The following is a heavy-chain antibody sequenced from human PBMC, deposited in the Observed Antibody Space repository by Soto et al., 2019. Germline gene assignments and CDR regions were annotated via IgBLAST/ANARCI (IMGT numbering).Heavy chain of an antibody. CDR2: LDYSGST. V-gene: IGHV4-39*02. CDR1: GASISSPNY. J-gene: IGHJ4*02. Sequence: QVQLQESGPGLVRPSETLSLTCTVSGASISSPNYWGWVRQPPGKGLEWIGSLDYSGSTHYNPSLESRVTLSMDTSRNHFSLRLNSATAADTAMYFCARRDCSGGSCYFDYWGQGTLVAVSA. D-gene: IGHD2-15*01. CDR3: ARRDCSGGSCYFDY.